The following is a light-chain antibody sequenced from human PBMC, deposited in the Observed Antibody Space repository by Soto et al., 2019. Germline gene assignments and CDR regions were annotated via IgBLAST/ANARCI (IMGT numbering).Light chain of an antibody. CDR1: QSMSTS. J-gene: IGKJ4*01. V-gene: IGKV1-39*01. CDR3: QQRYNTPLT. CDR2: GAS. Sequence: DIQMTQSPSSLSASVGDRVTITCRASQSMSTSLNWFQQKPGKAPKVLIYGASSLQSGVPSRFSGSGSGTDFTLTISSLQPEDVATYYCQQRYNTPLTFGGGTKVEIK.